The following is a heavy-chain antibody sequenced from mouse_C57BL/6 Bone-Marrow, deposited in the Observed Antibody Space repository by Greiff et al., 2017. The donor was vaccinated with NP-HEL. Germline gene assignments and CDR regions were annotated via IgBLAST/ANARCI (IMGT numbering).Heavy chain of an antibody. CDR1: GFTFSDFY. Sequence: EVKLMESGGGLVQSGRSLRLSCATSGFTFSDFYMEWVRQAPGKGLEWIAASRNKANDYTTEYSASVKGRVIVSRDTSQSSLYLQMNALRAEDTAIYYCARDASNYYGSSYEFAYWGQGTLVTVSA. CDR3: ARDASNYYGSSYEFAY. CDR2: SRNKANDYTT. J-gene: IGHJ3*01. D-gene: IGHD1-1*01. V-gene: IGHV7-1*01.